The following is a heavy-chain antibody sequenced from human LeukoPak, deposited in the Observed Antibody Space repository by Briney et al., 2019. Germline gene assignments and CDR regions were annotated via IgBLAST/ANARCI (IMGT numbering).Heavy chain of an antibody. Sequence: GGSLRLSCAASGFTFSSYAMSWVRQAPGKGLEWVSAISGSGGSTYYADSVKGRFTISRDNSKNTLYLQMNSLRAEDTAVYYCAKSGGTKGYTVVTPDYFDYWGQGTLVTVSS. CDR1: GFTFSSYA. J-gene: IGHJ4*02. D-gene: IGHD4-23*01. CDR2: ISGSGGST. V-gene: IGHV3-23*01. CDR3: AKSGGTKGYTVVTPDYFDY.